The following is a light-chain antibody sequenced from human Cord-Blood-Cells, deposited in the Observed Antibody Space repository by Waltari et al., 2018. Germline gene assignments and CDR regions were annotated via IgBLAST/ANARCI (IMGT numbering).Light chain of an antibody. CDR3: QSADSSGTYWV. CDR1: ALPKQY. J-gene: IGLJ3*02. Sequence: SYELTQPPSVSVSPGQTARITCSGDALPKQYAYWYQQKPGQAPVLVIYIDSERPSGIPARFSGSSSGTTVTLTISGVQAEDEADYYCQSADSSGTYWVFGGGTKLTVL. CDR2: IDS. V-gene: IGLV3-25*03.